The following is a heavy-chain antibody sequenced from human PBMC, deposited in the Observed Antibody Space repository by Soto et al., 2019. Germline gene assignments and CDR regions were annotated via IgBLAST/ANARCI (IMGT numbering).Heavy chain of an antibody. D-gene: IGHD3-22*01. CDR1: GGSFSGHS. Sequence: SETLSLTCAVYGGSFSGHSWTWIRQSPGKGLEWIGDINHSGRVNYSPSLKSRVTISLDTAKNQVSLTLSAVTAADTAMYYCSTRAYDTNGYYRFDPWGQGTLVNVS. CDR3: STRAYDTNGYYRFDP. CDR2: INHSGRV. J-gene: IGHJ5*01. V-gene: IGHV4-34*01.